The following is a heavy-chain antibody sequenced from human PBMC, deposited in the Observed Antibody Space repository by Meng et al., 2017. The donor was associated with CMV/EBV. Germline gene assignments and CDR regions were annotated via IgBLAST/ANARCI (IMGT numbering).Heavy chain of an antibody. CDR2: INPNSGGT. V-gene: IGHV1-2*02. CDR1: GYTFTGYY. CDR3: AGSTHYGGNSAGFDY. J-gene: IGHJ4*02. Sequence: ASVKVSCKASGYTFTGYYMHWVRQAPGQGLEWMGWINPNSGGTNYAQKFQGRVTMTRDTSISTAYMELSRLRSDDTAVYYCAGSTHYGGNSAGFDYWGQGTLVTVSS. D-gene: IGHD4-23*01.